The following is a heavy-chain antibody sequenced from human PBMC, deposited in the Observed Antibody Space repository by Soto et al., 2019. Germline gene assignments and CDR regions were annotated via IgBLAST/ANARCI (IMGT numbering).Heavy chain of an antibody. CDR3: ARYREYYDSSGWNVNYFDN. V-gene: IGHV1-69*12. J-gene: IGHJ4*02. D-gene: IGHD3-22*01. CDR2: IIPIFATA. CDR1: GGTFSSYT. Sequence: QVQLVQSGAEVKKPGSSVKVSCKASGGTFSSYTISWVRQAPGQGLEWVGGIIPIFATANYAQKFQDRVTTIADEYTRKVYIELSSLRSEDRAVYYCARYREYYDSSGWNVNYFDNWGQGPLVTLSS.